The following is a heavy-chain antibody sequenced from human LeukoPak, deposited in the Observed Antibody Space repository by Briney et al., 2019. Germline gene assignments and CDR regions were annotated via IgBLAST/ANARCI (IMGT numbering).Heavy chain of an antibody. Sequence: GGSLRLSCAASGFTFSNAWMSWVRQAPGKGLEWVGRIKSKTDGGTTDYAAPVKGRFTISRDDSKNTLYLQMNSLRAEDTAVYYCAKDHGLMVYAINYWGQGTLVTVSS. J-gene: IGHJ4*02. CDR1: GFTFSNAW. CDR2: IKSKTDGGTT. V-gene: IGHV3-15*01. CDR3: AKDHGLMVYAINY. D-gene: IGHD2-8*01.